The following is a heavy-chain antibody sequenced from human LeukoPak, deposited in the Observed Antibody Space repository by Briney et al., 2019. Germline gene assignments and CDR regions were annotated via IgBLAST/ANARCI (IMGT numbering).Heavy chain of an antibody. CDR2: INHSGST. J-gene: IGHJ4*02. D-gene: IGHD6-13*01. Sequence: SETLPLTCAVYGGSFSGYYWSWIRQPPGKGLEWIGEINHSGSTNYNPSLKSRVTISVDTSKNQFSLKLSSVTAADTAVYYCARGAGIAAAGYYFDYWGQGTLVTVSS. CDR1: GGSFSGYY. CDR3: ARGAGIAAAGYYFDY. V-gene: IGHV4-34*01.